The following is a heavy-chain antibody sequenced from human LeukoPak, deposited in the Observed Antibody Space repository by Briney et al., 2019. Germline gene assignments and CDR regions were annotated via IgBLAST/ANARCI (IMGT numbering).Heavy chain of an antibody. Sequence: GGSLRLSCAASGFTFSSYVMHWVRQAPGKGLEWVAFIRYDGSHKYYADSVKGRFTISRDNAKNTLYLQMNSLRAEDTAVYYCAKDYRSTRGTMYYFDYWGQGTLVTVSS. CDR2: IRYDGSHK. CDR3: AKDYRSTRGTMYYFDY. CDR1: GFTFSSYV. J-gene: IGHJ4*02. D-gene: IGHD2-2*01. V-gene: IGHV3-30*02.